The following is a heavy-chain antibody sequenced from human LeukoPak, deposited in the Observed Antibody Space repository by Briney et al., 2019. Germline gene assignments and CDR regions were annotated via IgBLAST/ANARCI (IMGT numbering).Heavy chain of an antibody. CDR1: GGSISSSSYY. V-gene: IGHV4-39*07. Sequence: SETLSLTCTVPGGSISSSSYYWGWIRQPPGKGLEWIGSIYYSGSTYYNPSLKSRVTVSVDTSKNQFSLKLSSVTAADTAVYYCARSPKTSEIYGSYDPWGQGTLVTVSS. CDR2: IYYSGST. D-gene: IGHD4-17*01. J-gene: IGHJ5*02. CDR3: ARSPKTSEIYGSYDP.